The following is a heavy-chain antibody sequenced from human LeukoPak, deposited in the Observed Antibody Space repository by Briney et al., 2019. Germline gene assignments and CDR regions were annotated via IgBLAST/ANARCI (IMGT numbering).Heavy chain of an antibody. V-gene: IGHV3-15*01. CDR2: IKPKTEGGTI. CDR3: TTGRLL. J-gene: IGHJ4*02. CDR1: GFTFSNAW. D-gene: IGHD6-25*01. Sequence: KAGGSLRLSCAASGFTFSNAWMNWARQAPGKGLEWVGRIKPKTEGGTIDYAAPVKGRFTVSRDDSKSTLYLQMNSLKTEDTAVYYCTTGRLLWGQGTLVTVSS.